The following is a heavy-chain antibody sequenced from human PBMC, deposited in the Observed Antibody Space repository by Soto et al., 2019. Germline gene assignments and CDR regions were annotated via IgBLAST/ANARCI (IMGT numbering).Heavy chain of an antibody. D-gene: IGHD6-13*01. CDR2: IYYSGST. Sequence: SETLCLTCAVSGGSISSYYWSWIRQPPGKGLEWIGYIYYSGSTNYNPSLKSRVTISVDTSKNQFSLKLSSVTAADTAVYYCAREARIAAAVRYFPHWGKGTLVTVPQ. CDR3: AREARIAAAVRYFPH. J-gene: IGHJ1*01. V-gene: IGHV4-59*01. CDR1: GGSISSYY.